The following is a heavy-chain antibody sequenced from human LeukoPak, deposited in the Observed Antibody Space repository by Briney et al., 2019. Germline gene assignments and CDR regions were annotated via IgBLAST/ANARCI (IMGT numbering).Heavy chain of an antibody. CDR2: INHSGST. CDR3: AITSIAARGGWFDP. D-gene: IGHD6-6*01. CDR1: GGSFRGYY. V-gene: IGHV4-34*01. J-gene: IGHJ5*02. Sequence: PETLSLTCAVYGGSFRGYYWSWIRQPPGKGLEWIGEINHSGSTNYNPSLKSRVTISVDTSKNQFSLKLSSVTAADTAVYYCAITSIAARGGWFDPWGQGTLVTVSS.